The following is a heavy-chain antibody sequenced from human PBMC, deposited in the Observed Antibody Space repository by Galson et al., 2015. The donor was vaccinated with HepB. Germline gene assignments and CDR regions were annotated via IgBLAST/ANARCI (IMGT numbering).Heavy chain of an antibody. CDR1: GGTFSSYA. CDR2: IIPIFGTA. J-gene: IGHJ4*02. V-gene: IGHV1-69*13. CDR3: ARDPGLDDSSSGMVDY. D-gene: IGHD6-6*01. Sequence: SVKVSCKASGGTFSSYAISWVRQAPGQGLEWMGGIIPIFGTANYAQKFQGRVTITADESTSTAYMELSSLRSEDTAVYYCARDPGLDDSSSGMVDYWGQGTLVTVSS.